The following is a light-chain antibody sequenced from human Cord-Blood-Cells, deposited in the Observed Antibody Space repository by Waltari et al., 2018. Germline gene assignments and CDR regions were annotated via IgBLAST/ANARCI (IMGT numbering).Light chain of an antibody. CDR1: SSDVGSYNL. J-gene: IGLJ3*02. V-gene: IGLV2-23*01. Sequence: QSALTQPASVSGSPGQSITVSCTGTSSDVGSYNLVSWYQQHPGKAPKLMIYEGSKRPSGVSNRFSGSKSGNTSSLTISGLQAEDEADYYCCSYAGSSTWVFGGVTMLTVL. CDR2: EGS. CDR3: CSYAGSSTWV.